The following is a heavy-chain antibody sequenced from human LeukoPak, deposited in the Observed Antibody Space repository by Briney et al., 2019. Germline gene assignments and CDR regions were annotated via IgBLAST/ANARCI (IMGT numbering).Heavy chain of an antibody. CDR2: IKQNAGET. CDR1: GFTFSNYL. D-gene: IGHD1-26*01. J-gene: IGHJ4*02. CDR3: ARDETIVGAPNYRFDY. Sequence: GGSLRLSCAASGFTFSNYLMSWIRQAPGKGLELVANIKQNAGETYYVDSVKGRFTVSRDNTNNLLYLQMNSLKAEDTAVYYCARDETIVGAPNYRFDYWGQGTLVTVSS. V-gene: IGHV3-7*04.